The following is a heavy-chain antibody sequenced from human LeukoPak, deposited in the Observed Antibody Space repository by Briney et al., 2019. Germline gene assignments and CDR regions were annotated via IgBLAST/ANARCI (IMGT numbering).Heavy chain of an antibody. V-gene: IGHV3-7*01. CDR1: GFTFSSYW. CDR2: IKQDGSEK. J-gene: IGHJ3*02. CDR3: ARESNGVGARRWDAFDI. D-gene: IGHD1-26*01. Sequence: PGGSLRLSCAASGFTFSSYWMSWVRQAPGKGLEWVANIKQDGSEKYYVDSVKGRFTISRDNAKNSLYLQMNSLRAEDTAVYYCARESNGVGARRWDAFDIWGQGTMVTVSS.